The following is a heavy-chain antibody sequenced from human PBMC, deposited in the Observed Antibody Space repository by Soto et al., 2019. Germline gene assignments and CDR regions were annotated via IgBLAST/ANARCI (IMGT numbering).Heavy chain of an antibody. Sequence: GGSLRLSCAASGFTFSSYGMHWVRQAPGKGLEWVAVISYDGSNKYYADSVKGRFTISRDNSKNTLYLQMNSLRAEDTAVYYCAKDLDDFWSGYYIDAFDIWGQGTMVTVSS. CDR3: AKDLDDFWSGYYIDAFDI. D-gene: IGHD3-3*01. J-gene: IGHJ3*02. CDR2: ISYDGSNK. CDR1: GFTFSSYG. V-gene: IGHV3-30*18.